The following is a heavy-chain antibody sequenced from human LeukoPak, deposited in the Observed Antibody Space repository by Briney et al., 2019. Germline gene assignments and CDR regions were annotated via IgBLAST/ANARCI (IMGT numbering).Heavy chain of an antibody. V-gene: IGHV3-7*04. J-gene: IGHJ4*02. CDR3: ARDRDYYNYFEY. Sequence: GGSLRLSCAASRFTFSSYAMHWVRQAPGKGLEWVANIKHDGSEKYYVDSVKGRFTISRDNAKNSLYLQMNSLRGEDTAVYYCARDRDYYNYFEYWGQGTLVTVSS. D-gene: IGHD3-10*01. CDR1: RFTFSSYA. CDR2: IKHDGSEK.